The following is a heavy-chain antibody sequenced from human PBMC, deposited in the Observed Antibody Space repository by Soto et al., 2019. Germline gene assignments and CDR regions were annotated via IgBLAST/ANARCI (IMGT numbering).Heavy chain of an antibody. CDR3: ASIPIVATIVNYYYGMDV. J-gene: IGHJ6*02. V-gene: IGHV1-69*12. CDR2: IIPIFGTA. CDR1: GGTFSSYA. D-gene: IGHD5-12*01. Sequence: QVQLVQSGAEVKKPGSSVKVSCKASGGTFSSYAISWVRQAPGQGLEWMGGIIPIFGTADYAQKFQGRVTITADESTSTAYMELSSLRSEDTALYYCASIPIVATIVNYYYGMDVWGQGTTVTVSS.